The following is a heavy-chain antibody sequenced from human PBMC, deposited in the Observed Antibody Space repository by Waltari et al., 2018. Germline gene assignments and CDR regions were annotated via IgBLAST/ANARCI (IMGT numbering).Heavy chain of an antibody. J-gene: IGHJ6*02. CDR1: GYSFTSYW. Sequence: EVQLVQSGAEVKKPGESLKISCKGSGYSFTSYWIGWVRQMPGKGLEWMGVTYPGDSDTTYSPSFQGQVTISADKSISTAYLQWSSLKASDTAMYYCARHGLRDCTNGVCSFQGMDVWGQGTTVTVSS. CDR2: TYPGDSDT. CDR3: ARHGLRDCTNGVCSFQGMDV. V-gene: IGHV5-51*01. D-gene: IGHD2-8*01.